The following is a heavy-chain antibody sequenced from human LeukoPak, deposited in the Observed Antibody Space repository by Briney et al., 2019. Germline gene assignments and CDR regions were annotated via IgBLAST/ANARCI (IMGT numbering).Heavy chain of an antibody. CDR2: IYYSGST. CDR3: ARDLTYSYYGMDV. CDR1: GGSISSYY. Sequence: SETLSLTCTVSGGSISSYYWSWIRQPPGKGLEWIGYIYYSGSTNDNPSLKSRVTISVDTSKNQLSLKLSSVTAADTAVYYCARDLTYSYYGMDVWGQGTTVTVSS. V-gene: IGHV4-59*01. J-gene: IGHJ6*02.